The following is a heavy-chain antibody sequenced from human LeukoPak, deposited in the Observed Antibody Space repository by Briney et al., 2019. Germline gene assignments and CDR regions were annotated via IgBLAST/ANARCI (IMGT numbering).Heavy chain of an antibody. CDR1: GFTVSSNY. CDR3: ARMVVYAFDI. D-gene: IGHD2-15*01. Sequence: GASLRLSCAASGFTVSSNYMSWVRQAPGKGLEWVSVIYSGGSTYYADSVKGRFTLSRDNSKNTLYLQMNSLRAEDTAVYYCARMVVYAFDIWGQGTMVTVSS. J-gene: IGHJ3*02. CDR2: IYSGGST. V-gene: IGHV3-66*02.